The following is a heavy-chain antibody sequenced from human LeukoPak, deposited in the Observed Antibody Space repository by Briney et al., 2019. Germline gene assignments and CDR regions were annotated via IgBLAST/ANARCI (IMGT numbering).Heavy chain of an antibody. D-gene: IGHD2-15*01. Sequence: SGPTLVKPTQTLTLTCTFSGFSPSTSGVGVGWIRQPPGKALEWLALIYWDDDKRYSPSLKSRLTITKDTSKNQVVLTMTNMDPVDTATYYCAHRGGCSGGSCYGDAFDIWGQGTMVTVSS. J-gene: IGHJ3*02. CDR1: GFSPSTSGVG. CDR3: AHRGGCSGGSCYGDAFDI. CDR2: IYWDDDK. V-gene: IGHV2-5*02.